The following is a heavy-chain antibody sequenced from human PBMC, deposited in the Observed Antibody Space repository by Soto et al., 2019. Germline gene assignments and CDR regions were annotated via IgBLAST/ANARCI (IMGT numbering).Heavy chain of an antibody. CDR1: GYTFTGYY. V-gene: IGHV1-2*04. J-gene: IGHJ6*02. CDR3: ARGGRAVAGPSQSYGMDV. Sequence: ASVKVSCKASGYTFTGYYMHWVRQAPGQGLEWMGWINPNSGGTNYAQKFQGWVTMTRDTSISTAYMELSRLRSDDTAVFYFARGGRAVAGPSQSYGMDVWGQGTTVTVSS. CDR2: INPNSGGT. D-gene: IGHD6-19*01.